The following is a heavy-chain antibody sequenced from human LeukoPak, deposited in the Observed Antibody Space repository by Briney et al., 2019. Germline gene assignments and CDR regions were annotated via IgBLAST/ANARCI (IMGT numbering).Heavy chain of an antibody. CDR3: ARSLRVGAPRFAFDI. Sequence: PSETPSLTCTVSGGSISSYYWSWIRQPPGKGLEWIGYIYYSGSTNYNPSLKSRVTISVDTSKNQFSLKLSSVTAADTAVYYCARSLRVGAPRFAFDIWGQGTMVTVSS. D-gene: IGHD1-26*01. J-gene: IGHJ3*02. CDR1: GGSISSYY. CDR2: IYYSGST. V-gene: IGHV4-59*01.